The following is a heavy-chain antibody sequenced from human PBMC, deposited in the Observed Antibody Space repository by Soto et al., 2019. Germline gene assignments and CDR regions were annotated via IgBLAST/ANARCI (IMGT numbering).Heavy chain of an antibody. CDR2: INPNSGGT. Sequence: ASVKVSCKASGYTFTGYYMHWVRQAPGQGLEWMGWINPNSGGTNYAQKFQGRVTMTRDTSISTAYMELSRLRSDDTAVYYCASWAGQVRDFGGPYDYWGQGTLVTVSS. V-gene: IGHV1-2*02. CDR1: GYTFTGYY. J-gene: IGHJ4*02. CDR3: ASWAGQVRDFGGPYDY. D-gene: IGHD4-17*01.